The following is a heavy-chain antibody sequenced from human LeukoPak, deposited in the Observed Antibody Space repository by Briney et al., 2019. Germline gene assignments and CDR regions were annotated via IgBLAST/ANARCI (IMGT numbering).Heavy chain of an antibody. Sequence: PSQTLSLTCTVSGDSISSGDYYWNWIRQPAGKRLEWIGRISTSGTPNYNPSFRGRVTISVDTSKNQFSLKLTSVTAADTAVYYCARGVNSGYFDYCGQGTLVTVSS. V-gene: IGHV4-61*02. J-gene: IGHJ4*02. CDR2: ISTSGTP. D-gene: IGHD1-26*01. CDR1: GDSISSGDYY. CDR3: ARGVNSGYFDY.